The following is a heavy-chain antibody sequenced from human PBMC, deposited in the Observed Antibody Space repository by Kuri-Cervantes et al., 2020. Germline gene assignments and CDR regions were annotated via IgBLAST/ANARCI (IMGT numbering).Heavy chain of an antibody. D-gene: IGHD3-9*01. CDR1: GFTLSSYW. CDR3: AREVDTNWFDP. V-gene: IGHV3-7*01. J-gene: IGHJ5*02. Sequence: GGSLRLSCAASGFTLSSYWMSWVRQAPGKGLEWVANIKQDGSEKYYVDSVKGRFTISRDNAKNSLYLQMNSLRAEDTAVYYCAREVDTNWFDPWGQGTLVTVSS. CDR2: IKQDGSEK.